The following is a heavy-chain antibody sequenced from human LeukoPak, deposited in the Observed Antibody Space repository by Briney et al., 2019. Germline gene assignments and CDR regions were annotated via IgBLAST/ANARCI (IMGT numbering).Heavy chain of an antibody. D-gene: IGHD3-22*01. CDR2: ISGSGGST. V-gene: IGHV3-23*01. CDR3: AKDVKYYYDSSGYHYLDY. CDR1: GFTVSSNY. Sequence: GGSLRLSCAASGFTVSSNYMSWVRQAPGKGLEWVSAISGSGGSTYYADSVKGRFTISRDNSKNTLYLQMNSLRAEDTAVYYCAKDVKYYYDSSGYHYLDYWGQGTLVTVSS. J-gene: IGHJ4*02.